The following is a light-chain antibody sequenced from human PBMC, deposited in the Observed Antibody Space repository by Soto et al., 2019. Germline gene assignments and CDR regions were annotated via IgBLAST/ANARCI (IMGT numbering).Light chain of an antibody. V-gene: IGKV3-20*01. J-gene: IGKJ2*01. CDR3: QQSSTSPYT. CDR1: QRISSTS. Sequence: EIVLTQSPDTLSLSPGEIATLSCTASQRISSTSLAWYQQKPGQAPRLLIYGSASRATGIPDRFTGSGSGTDFTLTINRLEPEDFAVYYCQQSSTSPYTFGQGTKLEIK. CDR2: GSA.